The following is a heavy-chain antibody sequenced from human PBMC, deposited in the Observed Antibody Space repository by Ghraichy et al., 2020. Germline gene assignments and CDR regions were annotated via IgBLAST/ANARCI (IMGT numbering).Heavy chain of an antibody. CDR1: GFTFSSYA. D-gene: IGHD5-24*01. CDR2: ISSNGGST. Sequence: GGSLRLSCSASGFTFSSYAMHWVRQAPGKGLEYVSAISSNGGSTYYADSVKGRFTISRDNSKNTLYLQMSSLRAEDTAVYYCVKAHGRWLQSYYFDYWGQGTLVTVSS. CDR3: VKAHGRWLQSYYFDY. J-gene: IGHJ4*02. V-gene: IGHV3-64D*06.